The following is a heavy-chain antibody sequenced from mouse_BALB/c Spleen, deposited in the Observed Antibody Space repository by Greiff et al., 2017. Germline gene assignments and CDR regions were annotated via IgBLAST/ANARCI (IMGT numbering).Heavy chain of an antibody. V-gene: IGHV1-7*01. D-gene: IGHD1-1*01. Sequence: QVQLQQSGAELAKPGASVKMSCKASGYTFTSYWMHWVKQRPGQGLEWIGYINPSTGYTEYNQKFKDKATLTADKSSSTAYMQLSSLTSEDSAVYYCARSGHYYGSRRHYSDYWGQGTTLTVSS. CDR2: INPSTGYT. CDR3: ARSGHYYGSRRHYSDY. CDR1: GYTFTSYW. J-gene: IGHJ2*01.